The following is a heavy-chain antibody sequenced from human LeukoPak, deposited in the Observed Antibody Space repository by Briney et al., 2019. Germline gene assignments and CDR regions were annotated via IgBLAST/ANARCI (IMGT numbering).Heavy chain of an antibody. D-gene: IGHD5-24*01. CDR3: AREGDGYNHAFDI. V-gene: IGHV3-30-3*01. Sequence: GRSLRLSCAASGFTFSSYAMHWVRQAPGKGLEWVAVISYDGSNKYYADSVKGRFTISRDNSKNTLYLQMNSLRAEDTAVYYCAREGDGYNHAFDIWGQGTMVTVS. CDR1: GFTFSSYA. J-gene: IGHJ3*02. CDR2: ISYDGSNK.